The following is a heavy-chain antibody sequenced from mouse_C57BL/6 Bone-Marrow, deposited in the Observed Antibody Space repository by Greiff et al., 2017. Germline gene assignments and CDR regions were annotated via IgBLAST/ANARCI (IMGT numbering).Heavy chain of an antibody. CDR1: GYTFTSYW. D-gene: IGHD2-3*01. Sequence: QVQLKESGAELVRPGSSVKLSCKASGYTFTSYWMHWVKQRPIQGLEWIGNIDPSDSETHYNQKFKDKATLTVDKSSSTAYMQLSSLTSEDSAVYYCAIYDGYQAWFAYWGQGTLVTVSA. J-gene: IGHJ3*01. V-gene: IGHV1-52*01. CDR2: IDPSDSET. CDR3: AIYDGYQAWFAY.